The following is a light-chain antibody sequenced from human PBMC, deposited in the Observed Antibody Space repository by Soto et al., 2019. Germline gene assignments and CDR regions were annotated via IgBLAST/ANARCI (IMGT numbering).Light chain of an antibody. J-gene: IGKJ1*01. Sequence: EIVMTQSPATLSVSPGERATLSCRPSQSVATNFAWYQQKPGQAPRLLIYGASTRATGIPARFSGSGSGTEFTLTISILQSEDFAVYYCQQYNNWPWTFGQGTKVDSK. V-gene: IGKV3-15*01. CDR1: QSVATN. CDR3: QQYNNWPWT. CDR2: GAS.